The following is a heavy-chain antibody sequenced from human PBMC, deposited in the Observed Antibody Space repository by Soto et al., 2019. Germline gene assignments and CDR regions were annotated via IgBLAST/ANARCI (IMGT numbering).Heavy chain of an antibody. CDR2: IYYSGST. Sequence: PSETLSLTCTVSGGSISSYYWSWIRQPPGKGLEWIGYIYYSGSTNYNPSLKSRVTISVDTSKNQFSLKLSSVTAADTAVYYCARQARDGYNPGNFQHWGQGTLVTVSS. CDR1: GGSISSYY. J-gene: IGHJ1*01. CDR3: ARQARDGYNPGNFQH. D-gene: IGHD5-12*01. V-gene: IGHV4-59*08.